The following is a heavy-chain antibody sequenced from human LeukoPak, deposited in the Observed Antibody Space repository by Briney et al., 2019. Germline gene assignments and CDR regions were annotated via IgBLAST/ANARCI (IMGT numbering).Heavy chain of an antibody. CDR1: GLTVTDNN. D-gene: IGHD4-17*01. CDR3: ARTNPVYGDSDY. Sequence: PGGSLRLSCDVSGLTVTDNNMSAVRQAPGKGLEWVSVIYPDGSTYHADSVKGRFTISRDNSKNTLFPQMNTLRADDTAVYHCARTNPVYGDSDYRGQGTLVTVSS. V-gene: IGHV3-53*01. CDR2: IYPDGST. J-gene: IGHJ4*02.